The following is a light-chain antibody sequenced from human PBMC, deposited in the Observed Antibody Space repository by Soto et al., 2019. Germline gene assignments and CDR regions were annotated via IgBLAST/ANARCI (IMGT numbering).Light chain of an antibody. V-gene: IGKV1-39*01. CDR1: QSISSY. CDR3: QQSYSTPLT. J-gene: IGKJ4*01. Sequence: DIQMTQSPSSLSASVGDRVTITCRASQSISSYLNWYQQKPGKAPKLLIYAASSLQSGVPSRFSGSGSGTDFTLTISSLQPEDFATYYCQQSYSTPLTFGGGPRWIS. CDR2: AAS.